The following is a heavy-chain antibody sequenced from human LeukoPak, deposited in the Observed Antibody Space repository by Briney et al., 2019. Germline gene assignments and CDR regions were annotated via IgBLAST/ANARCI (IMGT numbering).Heavy chain of an antibody. CDR1: GGSFSGYY. CDR2: INHSGST. V-gene: IGHV4-34*01. CDR3: ARSERDDFWSGVTD. D-gene: IGHD3-3*01. J-gene: IGHJ4*02. Sequence: SETLSLTCAVYGGSFSGYYWSWIRQPPGKGLEWIGEINHSGSTNYNPSLKSRVTISVDTSKNQFSLKLSSVTAADTAVYYCARSERDDFWSGVTDWGQGTLVTVSS.